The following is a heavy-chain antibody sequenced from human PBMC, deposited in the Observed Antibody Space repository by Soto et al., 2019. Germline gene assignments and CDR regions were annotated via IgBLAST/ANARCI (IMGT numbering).Heavy chain of an antibody. V-gene: IGHV5-51*01. J-gene: IGHJ6*03. D-gene: IGHD3-10*01. CDR3: ARLGGSGSYYNSQNYYYMDV. CDR1: GYSFTSYW. Sequence: GESLKISCKGSGYSFTSYWIGWVRQMPGKGLEWMGIIYPGDSDTRYSPSFQGQVTISADKSINTAYLQWSSLKASDTAMYYCARLGGSGSYYNSQNYYYMDVWGKGTTVTVSS. CDR2: IYPGDSDT.